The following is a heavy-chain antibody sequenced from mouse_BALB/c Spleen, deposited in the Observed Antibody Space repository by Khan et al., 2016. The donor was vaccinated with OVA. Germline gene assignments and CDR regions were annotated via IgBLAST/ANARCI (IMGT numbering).Heavy chain of an antibody. CDR3: ARGGVVVPYWYFDV. CDR2: ISYDGSN. Sequence: VQLVESGPGLVKPSQSLSLTCSVTGYSITGGYSWSWIRQFPGNKLEWMGYISYDGSNNYNPSPKNRISITRDTSKNQFFLKLNSVTTEDTATYYCARGGVVVPYWYFDVWGAGTTVTVSS. V-gene: IGHV3-6*02. J-gene: IGHJ1*01. CDR1: GYSITGGYS. D-gene: IGHD1-1*01.